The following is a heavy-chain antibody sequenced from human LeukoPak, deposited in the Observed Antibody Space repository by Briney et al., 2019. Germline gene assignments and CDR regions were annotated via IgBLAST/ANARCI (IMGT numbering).Heavy chain of an antibody. CDR2: ISHDGSSA. Sequence: GGSLRLSCAASGFSFSSYWMHWVRQAPGKGLVWVARISHDGSSALSADSVRGRFTISRDNADNTLYLQLNSLRAEDTAVYYCARVSFCPRCHFDYRGQGTLVTVSS. CDR1: GFSFSSYW. V-gene: IGHV3-74*03. CDR3: ARVSFCPRCHFDY. J-gene: IGHJ4*02. D-gene: IGHD2/OR15-2a*01.